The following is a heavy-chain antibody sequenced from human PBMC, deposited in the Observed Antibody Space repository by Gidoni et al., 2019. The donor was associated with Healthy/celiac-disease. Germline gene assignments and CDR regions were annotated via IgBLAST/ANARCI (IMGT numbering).Heavy chain of an antibody. CDR2: IWYDGSNK. Sequence: YGSYGMHWVRQAPGKGLEGVAVIWYDGSNKYYADSVKGRFTISRDNTKNTLYLQMNSLRAEDTAVYYCARVVDSSGWYYFDYWGQGTLVTVSS. V-gene: IGHV3-33*01. CDR1: YGSYG. CDR3: ARVVDSSGWYYFDY. J-gene: IGHJ4*02. D-gene: IGHD6-19*01.